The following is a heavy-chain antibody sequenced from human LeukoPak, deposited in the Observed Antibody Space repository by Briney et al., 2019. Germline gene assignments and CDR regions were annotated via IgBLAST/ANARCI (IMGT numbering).Heavy chain of an antibody. J-gene: IGHJ4*02. D-gene: IGHD3-3*01. Sequence: SETLSLTCTVSGGSISSYYWSWIRQPPGKGLEWIGYIYYSGSTNYNPSLESRVTISVDTSKNQFSLKLSSVTAADTAVYYCARVPYYDFWSGYFPTYYFDYWGQGTLVTVSS. CDR1: GGSISSYY. V-gene: IGHV4-59*01. CDR2: IYYSGST. CDR3: ARVPYYDFWSGYFPTYYFDY.